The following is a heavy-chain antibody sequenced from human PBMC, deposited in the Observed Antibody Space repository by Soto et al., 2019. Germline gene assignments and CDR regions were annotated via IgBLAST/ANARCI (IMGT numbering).Heavy chain of an antibody. CDR1: GFTFSTTG. CDR2: IISSGSYE. J-gene: IGHJ6*02. CDR3: AKDGAACSVMDF. D-gene: IGHD6-25*01. V-gene: IGHV3-21*01. Sequence: EVRLVESGGGLVKPGGSLKISCAASGFTFSTTGMNWVRQAPGKGLEWVSSIISSGSYEDYADSVKGRLTVSRDNAKNLLYLELNNVRVEDTAVSYCAKDGAACSVMDFWGQGTTVTVSS.